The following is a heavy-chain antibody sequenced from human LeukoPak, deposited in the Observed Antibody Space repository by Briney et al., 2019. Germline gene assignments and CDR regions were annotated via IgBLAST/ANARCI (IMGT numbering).Heavy chain of an antibody. J-gene: IGHJ4*02. V-gene: IGHV3-30-3*01. D-gene: IGHD4-17*01. Sequence: PGGSLRLSCAASGFTFSSYAMHWVRQAPGKGLEWVAVISYDGSNKYYADSVKGRFTISRDNSKNTLYLQMNSLRAEDTAVYYCAREGVRGNDYGDYDRVGSYDYWGQGTLVTVSS. CDR3: AREGVRGNDYGDYDRVGSYDY. CDR2: ISYDGSNK. CDR1: GFTFSSYA.